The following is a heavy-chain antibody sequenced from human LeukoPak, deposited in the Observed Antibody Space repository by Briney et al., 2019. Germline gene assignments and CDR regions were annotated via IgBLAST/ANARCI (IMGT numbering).Heavy chain of an antibody. CDR2: IYYSGST. J-gene: IGHJ4*02. D-gene: IGHD6-13*01. CDR1: GGSISSYY. CDR3: ARQGYSSSWYFDC. V-gene: IGHV4-59*08. Sequence: SETLSLTCTVSGGSISSYYWSWIRQPPGKGLEWIGYIYYSGSTNYNPSLKSRVAISVDTSKNQFSLKLSSVTAADTAVYYCARQGYSSSWYFDCWGQGTLVTVSS.